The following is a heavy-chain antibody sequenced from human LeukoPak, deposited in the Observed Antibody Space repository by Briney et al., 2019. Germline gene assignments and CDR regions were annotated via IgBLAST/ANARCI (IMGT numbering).Heavy chain of an antibody. V-gene: IGHV1-18*04. J-gene: IGHJ4*02. CDR3: ARDKNILTGYPDY. Sequence: ASVKVSCKASGYTFTSYYMHWVRQAPGQGLEWLGWISAYNGNTNYAQKLQGRVTMTTDTSTSTAFLELRSLRFDDTAVCFCARDKNILTGYPDYWGQGTLVTVSS. CDR2: ISAYNGNT. D-gene: IGHD3-9*01. CDR1: GYTFTSYY.